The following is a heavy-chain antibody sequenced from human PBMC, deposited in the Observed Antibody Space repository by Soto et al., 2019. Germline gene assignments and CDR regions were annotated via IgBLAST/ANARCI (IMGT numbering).Heavy chain of an antibody. CDR3: ARTTAVPNTLRSRYFFDY. CDR2: VYYSGTT. Sequence: SETLSLTCSVSGGSVSDKTYYWSWIRQPPGKRLEWIGYVYYSGTTNYNPSLKSRVTISVGLSKNRFSLRLSSVTTADTALYYCARTTAVPNTLRSRYFFDYWGQGTLVTVSS. V-gene: IGHV4-61*01. J-gene: IGHJ4*02. CDR1: GGSVSDKTYY. D-gene: IGHD4-17*01.